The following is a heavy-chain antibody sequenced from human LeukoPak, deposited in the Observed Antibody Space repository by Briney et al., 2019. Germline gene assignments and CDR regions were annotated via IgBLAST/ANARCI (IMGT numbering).Heavy chain of an antibody. D-gene: IGHD1-26*01. CDR2: INPNSGGT. Sequence: ASVKVSCKASGYTFTGYYMHWVRQAPGQGLEWMGRINPNSGGTNYAQKFQGRVTTTRDTSISTAYMELSRLRSDDTAVYYCATPGGSYQYGDYWGQGTLVTVSS. CDR3: ATPGGSYQYGDY. V-gene: IGHV1-2*06. CDR1: GYTFTGYY. J-gene: IGHJ4*02.